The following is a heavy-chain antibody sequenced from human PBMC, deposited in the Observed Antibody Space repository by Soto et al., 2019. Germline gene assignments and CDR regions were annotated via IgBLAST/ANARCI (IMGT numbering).Heavy chain of an antibody. CDR3: ASDHSGPD. Sequence: HVLLVQSGPEVRKPGASVNVSCMASGDSFSKFGINWERPAPGQGLEWMGWISGYSGQTNYAHKFQGRVTMTRDTSTTTAYMKLRTLRSDDAAVYCCASDHSGPDWGQGTLVTVSS. J-gene: IGHJ4*02. D-gene: IGHD6-25*01. CDR2: ISGYSGQT. V-gene: IGHV1-18*01. CDR1: GDSFSKFG.